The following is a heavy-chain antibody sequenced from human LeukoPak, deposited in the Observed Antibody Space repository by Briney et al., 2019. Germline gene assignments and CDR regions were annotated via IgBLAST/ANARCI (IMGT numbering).Heavy chain of an antibody. V-gene: IGHV4-4*02. J-gene: IGHJ3*02. CDR2: IYHSGST. CDR3: ATHYDILTGYSRGAFDI. D-gene: IGHD3-9*01. Sequence: PGGSLRLSCAASGFTVSSKYMSWVRQPPGKGLEWIGEIYHSGSTNYNPSLKSRVTISVDKSKNQFSLKLSSVTAADTAVYYCATHYDILTGYSRGAFDIWGQGTMVTVSS. CDR1: GFTVSSKYM.